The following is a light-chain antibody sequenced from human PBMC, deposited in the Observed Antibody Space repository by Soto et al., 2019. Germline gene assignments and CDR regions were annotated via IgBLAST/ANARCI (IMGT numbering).Light chain of an antibody. CDR1: QSTSGW. V-gene: IGKV1-5*01. Sequence: DIPLTQSPSTLSASVGDRVTITCRASQSTSGWLAWYQQKPGKAPKLLIYDASNLQSGVPSRFSGSGSGTEFTLTISSLQTDEFATYYCQQYKSYSWTFGQGTKVDIK. J-gene: IGKJ1*01. CDR2: DAS. CDR3: QQYKSYSWT.